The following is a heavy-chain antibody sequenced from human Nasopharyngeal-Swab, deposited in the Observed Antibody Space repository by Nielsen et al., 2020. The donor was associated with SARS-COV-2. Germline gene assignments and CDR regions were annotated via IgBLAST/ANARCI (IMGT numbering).Heavy chain of an antibody. V-gene: IGHV3-23*01. CDR3: AKKSRGLLWFGELLNYFDY. D-gene: IGHD3-10*01. J-gene: IGHJ4*02. CDR2: ISGSGGST. CDR1: GFTFSSYA. Sequence: GESLKISCAASGFTFSSYAMSWVRQAPGKGLEWVSAISGSGGSTYYADSVKGRFTISRDNSKNTLYLQMNSLRAEDTAVYYCAKKSRGLLWFGELLNYFDYWAREPWSPSPQ.